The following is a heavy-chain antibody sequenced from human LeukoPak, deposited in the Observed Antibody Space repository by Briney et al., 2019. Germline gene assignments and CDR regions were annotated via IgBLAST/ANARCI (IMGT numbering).Heavy chain of an antibody. Sequence: SQTLSLTCAISGDSVSSNSAAWNWIRQSPSRGLEWLGRTYYRSKWYNDYAVSVKSRITINPDTSKNQFSLQLNSVTPEDTAVYYCARERMDYVWGSYRKYFDYWGQGTLVTVSS. CDR2: TYYRSKWYN. CDR1: GDSVSSNSAA. V-gene: IGHV6-1*01. CDR3: ARERMDYVWGSYRKYFDY. J-gene: IGHJ4*02. D-gene: IGHD3-16*02.